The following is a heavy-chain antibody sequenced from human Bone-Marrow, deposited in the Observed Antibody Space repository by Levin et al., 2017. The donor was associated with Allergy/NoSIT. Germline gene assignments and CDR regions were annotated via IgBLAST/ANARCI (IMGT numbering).Heavy chain of an antibody. CDR1: GLTFTNAW. J-gene: IGHJ4*02. CDR2: IERNSDGGIA. Sequence: PGGSLRLSCVASGLTFTNAWMSWVRQAPGKGLEWVGRIERNSDGGIADYAVSVEGRFTISRDDSRNTLYLQMNSLKTEDTGVYFCTTEWHSTKSWDYWGQGTLVTVSS. CDR3: TTEWHSTKSWDY. D-gene: IGHD5-18*01. V-gene: IGHV3-15*04.